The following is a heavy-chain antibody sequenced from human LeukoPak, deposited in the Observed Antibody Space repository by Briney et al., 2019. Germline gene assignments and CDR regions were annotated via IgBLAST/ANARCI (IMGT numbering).Heavy chain of an antibody. V-gene: IGHV3-49*03. D-gene: IGHD3-22*01. CDR1: GFTFGDYA. Sequence: GGSLRLSCTASGFTFGDYAMSWFRQAPGKGLEWVGFIRSKAYGGTTEYAASVKGRFTISRDDSKSIAYLQMNSLKTEDTAVYYCTRSYYYDSSDTAGYWGQGTLVTVSS. CDR2: IRSKAYGGTT. CDR3: TRSYYYDSSDTAGY. J-gene: IGHJ4*02.